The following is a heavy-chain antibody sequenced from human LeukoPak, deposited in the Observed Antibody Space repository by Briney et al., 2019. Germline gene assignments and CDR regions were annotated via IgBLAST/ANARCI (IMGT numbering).Heavy chain of an antibody. CDR3: AKTARAYEY. V-gene: IGHV3-11*01. Sequence: PGGSLRLSCVASGFTFSDSYMSWVGQTPERGLECISYIGGSGRDIKYADSVKGRFTISRDNAKNALYLQMNSLRAEDTAVYYCAKTARAYEYWGQGTQVTVSS. CDR2: IGGSGRDI. CDR1: GFTFSDSY. D-gene: IGHD2-21*01. J-gene: IGHJ4*02.